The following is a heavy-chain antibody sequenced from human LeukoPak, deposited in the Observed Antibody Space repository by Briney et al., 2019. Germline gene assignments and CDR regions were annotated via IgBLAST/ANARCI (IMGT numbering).Heavy chain of an antibody. CDR2: VYHTGNA. Sequence: SETLSLTCAVSGYSISHGYYWGWVRPPPGKGLEWTGVVYHTGNAYYNPSLKSRVTTSVDTSNNQFSLRVTSVTAADTAVYYCARGVSSNRNWFDPWGQGTLVSVSS. CDR3: ARGVSSNRNWFDP. CDR1: GYSISHGYY. V-gene: IGHV4-38-2*01. D-gene: IGHD6-13*01. J-gene: IGHJ5*02.